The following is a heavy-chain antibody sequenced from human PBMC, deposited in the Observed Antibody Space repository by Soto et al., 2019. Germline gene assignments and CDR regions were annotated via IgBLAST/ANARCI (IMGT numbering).Heavy chain of an antibody. CDR3: AREYYYDSSGPYDP. CDR1: GDSISSYY. V-gene: IGHV4-34*01. CDR2: INHSGST. J-gene: IGHJ5*02. Sequence: SETLSLTCSVSGDSISSYYWTWIRQPPGKGLEWIGEINHSGSTNYNPSLKSRVTISVDTSKNQFSLKLSSVTAADTAVYYCAREYYYDSSGPYDPWGQGTLVTVSS. D-gene: IGHD3-22*01.